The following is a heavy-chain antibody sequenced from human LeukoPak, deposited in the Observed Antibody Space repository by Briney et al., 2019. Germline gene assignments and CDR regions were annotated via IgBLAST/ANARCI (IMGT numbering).Heavy chain of an antibody. V-gene: IGHV4-28*03. CDR2: IFYSGST. D-gene: IGHD2/OR15-2a*01. J-gene: IGHJ5*02. CDR1: GYSITSSTW. CDR3: AREGIA. Sequence: SETLSLTCAVSGYSITSSTWWGWIRQPPGKGLEWIGYIFYSGSTYYNPSLKSRVTISIDTSKNQFSLKLSSVTAVDTAVYYCAREGIAWGQGTLVTVSS.